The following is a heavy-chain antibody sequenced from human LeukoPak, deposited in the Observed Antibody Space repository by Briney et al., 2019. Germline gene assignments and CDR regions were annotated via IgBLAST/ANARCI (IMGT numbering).Heavy chain of an antibody. CDR2: ISSSSSTI. Sequence: GGSLRLSCAASGFTFSSYSMNWVRQAPGKGLEWVSYISSSSSTIYYADPVKGRFTISRDNVKNSLYPQMNSLRAEDTAVYYCARDSYYYDSTGYYYGMDVWGQGTTVTVSS. CDR1: GFTFSSYS. J-gene: IGHJ6*02. D-gene: IGHD3-22*01. CDR3: ARDSYYYDSTGYYYGMDV. V-gene: IGHV3-48*01.